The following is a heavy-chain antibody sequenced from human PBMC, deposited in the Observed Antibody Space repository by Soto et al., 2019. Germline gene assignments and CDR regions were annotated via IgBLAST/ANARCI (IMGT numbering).Heavy chain of an antibody. CDR3: AKDLDIAAAAYYSDC. CDR1: GFTFSNYG. J-gene: IGHJ4*02. V-gene: IGHV3-30*18. Sequence: QVQLVESGGGVVQPGRSLRLSCAASGFTFSNYGMHWVRQAQGKGLEWVAVLSYDGGDKHYADSVKGRFIISRDNSKNTLYLQMNSLRAEDTAVYYCAKDLDIAAAAYYSDCWGQGTLVTVSS. D-gene: IGHD6-13*01. CDR2: LSYDGGDK.